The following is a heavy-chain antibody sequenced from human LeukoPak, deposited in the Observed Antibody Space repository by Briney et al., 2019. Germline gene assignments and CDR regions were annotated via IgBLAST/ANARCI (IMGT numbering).Heavy chain of an antibody. CDR3: ARRGGVTSGNFYVNYFDY. CDR1: GDSINSLDL. J-gene: IGHJ4*02. CDR2: MYLSGTT. Sequence: PSETLSLTCTVSGDSINSLDLWSWVRQPPGKGLEWIGEMYLSGTTHSNPSVKSRVTISIDKSKNQFSLQLHSVTAADTAVYYCARRGGVTSGNFYVNYFDYWGQGVLVTVSS. D-gene: IGHD3-16*01. V-gene: IGHV4-4*02.